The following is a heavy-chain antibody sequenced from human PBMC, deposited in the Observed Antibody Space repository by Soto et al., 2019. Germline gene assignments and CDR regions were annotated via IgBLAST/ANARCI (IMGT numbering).Heavy chain of an antibody. D-gene: IGHD3-10*01. V-gene: IGHV4-31*03. CDR1: GGSISSGGYY. J-gene: IGHJ4*02. Sequence: QVQLQESGPGLVKPSQTLSLTCTVSGGSISSGGYYWSWIRQHPGKGLEWIGYIYYSGSTYYNPSLKSRVTISVDTSKNQFSLKLSSVTAADTAVYYCARVQYYDGSGSYVDYWGQGTLVTVSS. CDR2: IYYSGST. CDR3: ARVQYYDGSGSYVDY.